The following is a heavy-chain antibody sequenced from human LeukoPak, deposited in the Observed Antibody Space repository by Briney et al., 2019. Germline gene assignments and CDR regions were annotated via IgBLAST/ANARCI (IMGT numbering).Heavy chain of an antibody. CDR2: IYYSGST. V-gene: IGHV4-39*07. Sequence: EASETLSLTCTVSGGSISSSSYYWGWIRQPPGKGLEWTGSIYYSGSTYYNPSLKSRVTISVDTSKNQFSLKLSSVTAADTAVYYCARTGYKLPFDYWGQGTLVTVSS. CDR3: ARTGYKLPFDY. CDR1: GGSISSSSYY. J-gene: IGHJ4*02. D-gene: IGHD1-14*01.